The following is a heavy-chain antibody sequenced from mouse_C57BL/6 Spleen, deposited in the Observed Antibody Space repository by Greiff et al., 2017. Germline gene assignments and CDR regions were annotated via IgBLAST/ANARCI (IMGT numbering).Heavy chain of an antibody. J-gene: IGHJ1*03. V-gene: IGHV1-54*01. CDR1: GYAFTNYL. D-gene: IGHD1-1*01. CDR3: ARSAGSSYWYFDV. Sequence: QVQLQQSGAELVRPGTSVKVSCKASGYAFTNYLIEWVKQRPGQGLEWIGVINPGSGGTNYNEKFKGKAILTADKSSSTAYMQLSSLTSEDSAVYFCARSAGSSYWYFDVWGTGTTVTVSS. CDR2: INPGSGGT.